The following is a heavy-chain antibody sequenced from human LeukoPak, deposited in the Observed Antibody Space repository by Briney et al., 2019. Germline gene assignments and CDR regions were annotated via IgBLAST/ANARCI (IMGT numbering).Heavy chain of an antibody. CDR3: ASGDGYNDAEFLHQ. D-gene: IGHD5-24*01. Sequence: GGSLRLSCAASGFTFSSYGMHWVRQAPGKGQEWVAVIWYDGSNKYYGDSVKGRFTIYRENSKKTLYLQMKSLRVDDTAVYYCASGDGYNDAEFLHQWGQGILVTVS. CDR1: GFTFSSYG. J-gene: IGHJ1*01. CDR2: IWYDGSNK. V-gene: IGHV3-33*01.